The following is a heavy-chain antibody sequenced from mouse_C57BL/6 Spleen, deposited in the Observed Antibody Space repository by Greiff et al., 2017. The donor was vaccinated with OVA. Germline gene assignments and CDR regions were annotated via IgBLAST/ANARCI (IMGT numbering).Heavy chain of an antibody. CDR1: GYTFTDYY. Sequence: QVQLKESGAELVRPGASVKLSCKASGYTFTDYYINWVKQRPGQGLEWIARIYPGSGNTYYNEKFKGKATLTAEKSSSTAYMQLSSLTSEDSAVYFCARNYYGTLYAMDYWGQGTSVTVSS. V-gene: IGHV1-76*01. CDR3: ARNYYGTLYAMDY. D-gene: IGHD1-1*01. J-gene: IGHJ4*01. CDR2: IYPGSGNT.